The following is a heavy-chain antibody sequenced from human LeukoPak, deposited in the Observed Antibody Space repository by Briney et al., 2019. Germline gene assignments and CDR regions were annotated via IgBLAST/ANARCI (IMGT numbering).Heavy chain of an antibody. CDR3: AELGITMIGGV. V-gene: IGHV3-74*01. Sequence: GGSLRLSCAASGFTFSAYWMHWVRQVPGKGLVWVSRINNDGTATFFADSVKGRFTISRDNAKNSLYLQMNSLRAEDTAVYYCAELGITMIGGVWGKGTTVTISS. J-gene: IGHJ6*04. D-gene: IGHD3-10*02. CDR2: INNDGTAT. CDR1: GFTFSAYW.